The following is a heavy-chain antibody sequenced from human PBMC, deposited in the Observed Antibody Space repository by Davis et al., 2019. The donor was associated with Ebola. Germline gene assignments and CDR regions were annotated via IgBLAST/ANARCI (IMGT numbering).Heavy chain of an antibody. D-gene: IGHD3-22*01. J-gene: IGHJ4*02. CDR2: IYYSGST. CDR3: AKGVVITTGIFDY. CDR1: GGSISSGGYY. Sequence: SETLSLTCTVSGGSISSGGYYWSWIRQHPGKGLEWIGYIYYSGSTYYNPSLKSRVTISVDTSKNQFSLKLSSVTAADTAVYYCAKGVVITTGIFDYWGQGTLVTVSS. V-gene: IGHV4-31*03.